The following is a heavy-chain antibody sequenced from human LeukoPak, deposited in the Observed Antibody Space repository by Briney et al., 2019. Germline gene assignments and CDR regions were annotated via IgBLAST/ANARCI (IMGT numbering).Heavy chain of an antibody. CDR1: GDSISSNSYY. J-gene: IGHJ4*02. D-gene: IGHD5-12*01. V-gene: IGHV4-39*01. CDR2: IYFTGST. Sequence: SETLSLTCTVSGDSISSNSYYWGWIRQPPGKGLEWLAGIYFTGSTYYNPSLKSRVTISTDTSKNQLSLRLSSVTAADTAVYYCASYRGYSGYDAPSYFDSWGQGTLVTVSS. CDR3: ASYRGYSGYDAPSYFDS.